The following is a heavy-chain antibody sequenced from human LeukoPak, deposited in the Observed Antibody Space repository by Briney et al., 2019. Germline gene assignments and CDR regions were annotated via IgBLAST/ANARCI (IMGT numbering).Heavy chain of an antibody. Sequence: PGGSLRLSCAASGVTIADHGMSWVRQVPGKGLEWVSGINWDGEATGYADSVKGRFTISRDNAKKSLYLEMNSLRGDDTALHYCARDLSSSWYSLAYWGQGTLVTVSS. CDR2: INWDGEAT. J-gene: IGHJ4*02. CDR3: ARDLSSSWYSLAY. D-gene: IGHD6-13*01. V-gene: IGHV3-20*04. CDR1: GVTIADHG.